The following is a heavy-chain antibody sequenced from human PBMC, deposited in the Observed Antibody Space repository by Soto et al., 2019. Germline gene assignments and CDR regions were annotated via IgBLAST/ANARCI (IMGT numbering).Heavy chain of an antibody. V-gene: IGHV3-30*18. CDR2: ISYDGSNK. D-gene: IGHD2-15*01. J-gene: IGHJ4*02. Sequence: QVQLVESGGGVVQPGRSLRLSCAASGFTFSSYGMHWVRQAPGKGLEWVAVISYDGSNKYYADSVKGRFTISGDNSKNTLYLQMNSLIAEDTAVYYCAKERYIVVVVAPLDYWGQGTLVTVSS. CDR3: AKERYIVVVVAPLDY. CDR1: GFTFSSYG.